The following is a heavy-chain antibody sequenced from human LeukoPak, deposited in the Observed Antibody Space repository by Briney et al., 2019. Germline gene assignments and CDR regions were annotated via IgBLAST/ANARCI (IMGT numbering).Heavy chain of an antibody. CDR3: ATGITTAEYFQH. CDR1: GYTLTELS. Sequence: ASVKVSCKVSGYTLTELSMHWVRQAPGEGLEWMGGFDPEDGETIYAQKFQGRVTMTEDTSTDTAYMELSSLRSEDTAVYYCATGITTAEYFQHWGQGTLVTVSS. J-gene: IGHJ1*01. CDR2: FDPEDGET. V-gene: IGHV1-24*01. D-gene: IGHD1/OR15-1a*01.